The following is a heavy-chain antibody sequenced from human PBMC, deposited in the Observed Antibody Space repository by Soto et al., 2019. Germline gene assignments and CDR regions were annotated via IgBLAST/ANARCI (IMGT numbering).Heavy chain of an antibody. CDR2: ISYDGSNK. Sequence: QVQLVESGGGVVQPGRCLRLSCAASGFTFSSYGMHWVRQAPGKGLEWVAVISYDGSNKYYADSVKGRFTISRDNSKNTLYLQMNSLRAEDTAVYYCAKSVTGSSWYNWFDPWGQGTLVTVSS. CDR3: AKSVTGSSWYNWFDP. J-gene: IGHJ5*02. V-gene: IGHV3-30*18. CDR1: GFTFSSYG. D-gene: IGHD6-13*01.